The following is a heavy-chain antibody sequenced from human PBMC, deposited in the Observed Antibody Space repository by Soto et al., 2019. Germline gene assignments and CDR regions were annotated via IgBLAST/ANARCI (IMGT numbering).Heavy chain of an antibody. V-gene: IGHV1-18*01. CDR3: ARGPSSRWCRTHDY. CDR1: GYTFTNYG. D-gene: IGHD6-19*01. Sequence: QVQLVQSGVEVKKPGASVNVSCKAAGYTFTNYGISWVRPAPGHGREWMGWISAYNGNTNYAQKLQGRVTMTTDTSTSTAYMELRSLRSDDTAVYYCARGPSSRWCRTHDYWGQGTLVTVSS. J-gene: IGHJ4*02. CDR2: ISAYNGNT.